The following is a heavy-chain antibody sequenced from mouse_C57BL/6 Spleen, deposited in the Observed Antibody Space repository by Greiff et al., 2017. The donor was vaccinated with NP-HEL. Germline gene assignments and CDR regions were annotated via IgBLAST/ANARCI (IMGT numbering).Heavy chain of an antibody. CDR1: GYTFTDYN. J-gene: IGHJ4*01. CDR2: INPNNGGT. CDR3: ARRYYEYDPYAMDY. Sequence: EVQLQQSGPELVKPGASVKIPCKASGYTFTDYNMDWVKQSHGKSLEWIGDINPNNGGTIYNQKFKGKATLTVDKSSSTSYMELRSLTSEDTAVYDCARRYYEYDPYAMDYGGQGTSVTVSS. V-gene: IGHV1-18*01. D-gene: IGHD2-4*01.